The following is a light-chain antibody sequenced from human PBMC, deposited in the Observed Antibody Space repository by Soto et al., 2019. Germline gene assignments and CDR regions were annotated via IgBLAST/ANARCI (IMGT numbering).Light chain of an antibody. Sequence: DTQMTQSPSSLSASIGDRVTITCRASQGIRNSVAWYQQKPGKVPNLLIYAASTLQSGVPSRFSGSGSEANFTLTISRLQPEDVATYACQKYNSAPYTFGPGTKVDIK. CDR1: QGIRNS. V-gene: IGKV1-27*01. CDR3: QKYNSAPYT. J-gene: IGKJ3*01. CDR2: AAS.